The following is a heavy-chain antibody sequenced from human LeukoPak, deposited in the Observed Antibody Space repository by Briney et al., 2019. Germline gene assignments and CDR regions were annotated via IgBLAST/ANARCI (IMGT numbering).Heavy chain of an antibody. V-gene: IGHV1-46*01. J-gene: IGHJ6*03. D-gene: IGHD3-3*01. Sequence: ASVKVSCEASGYTFTSYYMHWVRQAPGQGLEWMGIINPSGGSTSYAQKFQGRVTMTRDMSTSTVYMELSSLRSEDTAVYYCARDGYDFWSGHGYTTKYYYYYMDVWGKGTTVTVSS. CDR1: GYTFTSYY. CDR2: INPSGGST. CDR3: ARDGYDFWSGHGYTTKYYYYYMDV.